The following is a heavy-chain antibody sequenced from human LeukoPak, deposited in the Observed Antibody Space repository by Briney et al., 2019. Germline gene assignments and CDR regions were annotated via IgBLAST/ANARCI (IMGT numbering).Heavy chain of an antibody. J-gene: IGHJ3*02. CDR2: ISAYNGNT. CDR1: GYTFTSYG. D-gene: IGHD6-19*01. CDR3: ARDSAVACFDAFDI. V-gene: IGHV1-18*01. Sequence: GASVKVSCKASGYTFTSYGISWVRQAPGQGLEWMGWISAYNGNTNYAQKLQGRVTMTTETSTSTAYMELRSLRSDDPAVYYCARDSAVACFDAFDIWGQGTMVTVSS.